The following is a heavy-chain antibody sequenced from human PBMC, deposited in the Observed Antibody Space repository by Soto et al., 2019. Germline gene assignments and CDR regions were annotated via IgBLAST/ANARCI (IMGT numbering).Heavy chain of an antibody. CDR1: GGSITTSNW. CDR3: ARVMGVASGGPLES. V-gene: IGHV4-4*02. J-gene: IGHJ5*02. Sequence: PSETLSLTCAVSGGSITTSNWWSWVRQPPGKGLEWIGEIYPSGNTNYNPSLGSQVTITLDKSKNQFSLKVTYVTAADTGVYFCARVMGVASGGPLESWGPGTLVTVSS. D-gene: IGHD2-15*01. CDR2: IYPSGNT.